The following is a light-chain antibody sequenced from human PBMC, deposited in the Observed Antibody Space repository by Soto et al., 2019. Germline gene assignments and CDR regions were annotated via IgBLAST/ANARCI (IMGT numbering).Light chain of an antibody. CDR3: QQYNSYSRT. CDR1: QSISSW. V-gene: IGKV1-5*03. J-gene: IGKJ1*01. Sequence: DIQMTQYPSTLSASVGDRVTITCRASQSISSWVAWYQQKPGKGPKLLIYKASHLESGVPSRFSGSGSGTEFTLTISNLQPDDFATYYCQQYNSYSRTFGQGTKVDIK. CDR2: KAS.